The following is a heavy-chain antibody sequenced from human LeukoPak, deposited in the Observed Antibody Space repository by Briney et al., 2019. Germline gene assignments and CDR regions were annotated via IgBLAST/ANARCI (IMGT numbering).Heavy chain of an antibody. CDR1: GGSISSYY. D-gene: IGHD6-13*01. CDR2: IYYSGST. CDR3: ARHKSEGSSWYHYYYYYGMDV. V-gene: IGHV4-59*08. J-gene: IGHJ6*02. Sequence: SETLSLTCTVSGGSISSYYWSWIRQPPGKGLEWIGYIYYSGSTNYNPSLKSRVTISVDTSKNQFSLKLSSVTAADTAVYYCARHKSEGSSWYHYYYYYGMDVWGQGTTVTVSS.